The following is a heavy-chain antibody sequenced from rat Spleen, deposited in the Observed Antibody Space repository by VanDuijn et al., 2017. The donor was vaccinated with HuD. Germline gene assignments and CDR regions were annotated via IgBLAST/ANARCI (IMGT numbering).Heavy chain of an antibody. CDR2: IWGDGST. CDR3: ARADVAAISTDGI. Sequence: QVQLKESGPDLVQSSQTLSLICTVSGFSLISHSVHWVRQPPGKGLEWMGGIWGDGSTDYNSVLESRLTINRDTSKSQIYLKMNSPQIEDTATYFCARADVAAISTDGIWGQGIMVTVSS. V-gene: IGHV2-1*01. J-gene: IGHJ2*01. CDR1: GFSLISHS. D-gene: IGHD1-2*01.